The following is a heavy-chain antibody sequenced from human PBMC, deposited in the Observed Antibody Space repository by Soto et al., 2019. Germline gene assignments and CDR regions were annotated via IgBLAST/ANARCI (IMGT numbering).Heavy chain of an antibody. J-gene: IGHJ6*02. V-gene: IGHV4-4*07. D-gene: IGHD2-2*01. CDR2: IYTSGST. CDR1: GGSISSYY. Sequence: QVQLQESGPGLVKPSETLSLTCTVSGGSISSYYWSWIRQPAGKGLEWIGRIYTSGSTNYNPSLRSRVTRSVDTSKNQFSLKVSSVTAADTAVYYCARDREDIVVAGGMDVWGQGTTVTVSS. CDR3: ARDREDIVVAGGMDV.